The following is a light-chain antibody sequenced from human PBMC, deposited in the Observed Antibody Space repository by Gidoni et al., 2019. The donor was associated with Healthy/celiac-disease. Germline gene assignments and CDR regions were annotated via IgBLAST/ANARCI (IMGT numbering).Light chain of an antibody. Sequence: DTSLTQSTAFMSATPGDKANISRQASQDIDDDMNWYQQKPGEAAIFIIQVAATLVPGDPPRFSGSGYGTDFTLTINNLESEDAAYYFCLQHDNFLYTIXQXTKLEIK. CDR1: QDIDDD. J-gene: IGKJ2*01. CDR3: LQHDNFLYT. V-gene: IGKV5-2*01. CDR2: VAA.